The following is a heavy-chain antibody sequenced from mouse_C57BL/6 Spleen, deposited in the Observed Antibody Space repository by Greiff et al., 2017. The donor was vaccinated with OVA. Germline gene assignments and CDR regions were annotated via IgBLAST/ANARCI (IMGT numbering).Heavy chain of an antibody. Sequence: QVQLQQPGAELVKPGDSVKVSCKASGYTFTSYWMHWVKQRPGQGLEWIGRIHPSDSATNYNQKFKGKATLTVDKSSSTAYMQLSSLTSEDSAVYYCAIYYDYEKDAMDYWGQGTSVTVSS. CDR3: AIYYDYEKDAMDY. CDR2: IHPSDSAT. CDR1: GYTFTSYW. J-gene: IGHJ4*01. D-gene: IGHD2-4*01. V-gene: IGHV1-74*01.